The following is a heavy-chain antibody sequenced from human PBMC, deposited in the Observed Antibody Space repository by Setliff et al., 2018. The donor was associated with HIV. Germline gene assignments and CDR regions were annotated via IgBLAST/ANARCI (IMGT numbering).Heavy chain of an antibody. Sequence: SQTLSLTCAISGDSVSSNKAAWNWIWQSPLRGLARLGRTYLRSKWYFDYAVSVKSRIIINPDTSKIQFYLHLNSVTPEDTAVYYCARGSYGSVLLWGQGSLFTVS. CDR1: GDSVSSNKAA. J-gene: IGHJ4*02. CDR3: ARGSYGSVLL. D-gene: IGHD6-19*01. V-gene: IGHV6-1*01. CDR2: TYLRSKWYF.